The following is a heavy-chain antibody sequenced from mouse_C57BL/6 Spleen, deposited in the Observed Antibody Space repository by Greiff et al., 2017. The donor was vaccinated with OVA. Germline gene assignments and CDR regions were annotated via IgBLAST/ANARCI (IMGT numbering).Heavy chain of an antibody. D-gene: IGHD1-2*01. CDR2: ISSGGSYT. CDR3: ARPLITTDYWYFDV. Sequence: EVKLQESGGDLVKPGGSLKLSCAASGFTFSSYGMSWVRQTPDKRLEWVATISSGGSYTYYPDSVKGRFTISRDNAKNTLYLQMSSLKSEDTAMYYCARPLITTDYWYFDVWGTGTTVTVSS. J-gene: IGHJ1*03. CDR1: GFTFSSYG. V-gene: IGHV5-6*01.